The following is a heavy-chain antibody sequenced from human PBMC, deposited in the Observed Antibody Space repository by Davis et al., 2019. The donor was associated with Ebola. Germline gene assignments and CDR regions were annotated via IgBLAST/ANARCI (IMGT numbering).Heavy chain of an antibody. D-gene: IGHD2-21*02. V-gene: IGHV3-30*18. CDR2: ISYDGNNK. CDR3: AKDPFDNGGMVTNV. J-gene: IGHJ4*02. Sequence: GESLKISCAASGFTFTNYGMHWVRQAPGKGLEWVAVISYDGNNKYYADSVKGRFTISRDNSKNTLYLQMNSLRAEDTAVYYCAKDPFDNGGMVTNVWGQGTLVTVSS. CDR1: GFTFTNYG.